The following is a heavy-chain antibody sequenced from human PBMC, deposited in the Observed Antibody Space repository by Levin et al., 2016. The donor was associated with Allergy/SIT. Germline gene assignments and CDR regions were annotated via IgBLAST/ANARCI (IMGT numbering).Heavy chain of an antibody. CDR3: ARGRDGYNYGAFDI. V-gene: IGHV4-61*08. D-gene: IGHD5-24*01. CDR2: INYSGST. CDR1: GDSVSSGGYY. J-gene: IGHJ3*02. Sequence: SETLSLTCTVSGDSVSSGGYYWSWIRQPPGKGLEWIGYINYSGSTNYNPSLKSRVTISVDTSKNQFSLRVSSVTAADTAVYYCARGRDGYNYGAFDIWGQGTMVTVSS.